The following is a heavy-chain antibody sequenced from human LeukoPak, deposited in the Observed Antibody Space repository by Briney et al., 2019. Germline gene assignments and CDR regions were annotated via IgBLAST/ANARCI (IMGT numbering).Heavy chain of an antibody. D-gene: IGHD1-1*01. CDR2: IYYSGST. CDR3: ARDGVGYNWNY. Sequence: SETLSLTCTVSGGSIGSSDSFWGWIRQPPGKGLEWIGSIYYSGSTYYNPSLKGRVTISVDTSKNQFSLKLSSVTAADTAVYYCARDGVGYNWNYWGQGTLVTVSS. V-gene: IGHV4-39*07. J-gene: IGHJ4*02. CDR1: GGSIGSSDSF.